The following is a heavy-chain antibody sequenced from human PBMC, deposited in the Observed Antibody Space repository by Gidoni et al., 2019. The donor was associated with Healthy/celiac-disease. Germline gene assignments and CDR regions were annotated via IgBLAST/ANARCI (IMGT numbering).Heavy chain of an antibody. V-gene: IGHV5-10-1*03. Sequence: EVQLVQSGAEVKKPGESLRISCKGSGYSCTSYWISWVRQMPGKGLEWMGMIDPSDSYTNYSPSFQGHVTISADKSISTAYLQWSSLKASDTAMYYCARHGPYDILTGYYKGGFDYWGQGTLVTVSS. CDR2: IDPSDSYT. CDR3: ARHGPYDILTGYYKGGFDY. CDR1: GYSCTSYW. D-gene: IGHD3-9*01. J-gene: IGHJ4*02.